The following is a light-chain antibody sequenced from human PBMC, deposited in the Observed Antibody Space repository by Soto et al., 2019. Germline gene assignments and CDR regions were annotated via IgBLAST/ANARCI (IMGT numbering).Light chain of an antibody. CDR2: EVG. J-gene: IGLJ1*01. Sequence: QSVLTQPASVSGSPGQSITISCTGTSSDVGSYNLVSWYQQHPGKAPKLMIYEVGKWPSGVSNRFSGSKSGNTASLTISGLQAEDEADYYCCSYAGSSTFYVFGTGTKVTVL. CDR3: CSYAGSSTFYV. V-gene: IGLV2-23*02. CDR1: SSDVGSYNL.